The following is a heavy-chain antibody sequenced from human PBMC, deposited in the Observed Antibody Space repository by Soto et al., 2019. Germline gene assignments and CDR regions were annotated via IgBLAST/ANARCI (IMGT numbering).Heavy chain of an antibody. Sequence: EVQLVESGGGLVKPGGSLRLSCAASGFSFSDYSMNWVRQAPGKGLEWVSSISGSTSYIYYADSLKGRFTVSRDNAEKSLHLQMNSLRAEDTAVYHCARDGPFCSGTGCRVYYHYMDFWGKGTTVIVSS. V-gene: IGHV3-21*01. D-gene: IGHD2-2*01. CDR2: ISGSTSYI. CDR1: GFSFSDYS. J-gene: IGHJ6*03. CDR3: ARDGPFCSGTGCRVYYHYMDF.